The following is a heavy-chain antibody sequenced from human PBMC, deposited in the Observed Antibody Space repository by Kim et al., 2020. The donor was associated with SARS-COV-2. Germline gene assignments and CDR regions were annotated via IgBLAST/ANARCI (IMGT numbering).Heavy chain of an antibody. CDR3: AKDRLGFGELYTFHY. Sequence: GGSLRLSCAASGFTFSSYGMHWVRQAPGKGLEWVAVISYDGSNKYYADSVKGRFTISRDNSKNTLYLQMNSLRAEDTAVYYCAKDRLGFGELYTFHYWG. J-gene: IGHJ4*01. CDR1: GFTFSSYG. V-gene: IGHV3-30*18. D-gene: IGHD3-10*01. CDR2: ISYDGSNK.